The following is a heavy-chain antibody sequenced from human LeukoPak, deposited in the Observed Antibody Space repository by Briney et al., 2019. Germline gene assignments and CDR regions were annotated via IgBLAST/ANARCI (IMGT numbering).Heavy chain of an antibody. Sequence: GGSLRLSCAASGFTFSSYAMSWVRQAPGKGLEWVSAISGSGGSTYYADSVKGRFTISRDNSNNTLYLQMNSLRAEDTAVYYCAKVPYNYYDSSGYYPYYFDYWGQGTLVTVSS. V-gene: IGHV3-23*01. CDR2: ISGSGGST. J-gene: IGHJ4*02. CDR3: AKVPYNYYDSSGYYPYYFDY. D-gene: IGHD3-22*01. CDR1: GFTFSSYA.